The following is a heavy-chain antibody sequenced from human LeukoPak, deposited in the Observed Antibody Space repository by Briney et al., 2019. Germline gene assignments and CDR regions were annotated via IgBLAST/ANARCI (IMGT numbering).Heavy chain of an antibody. J-gene: IGHJ4*02. CDR1: GGSFSGYY. Sequence: SETLSLTCAVYGGSFSGYYWSWIRQPPGKGLEWIGEINHSGSTNYNPSLKSRVTISVDTSKNQFSLKLSSVTAADTAVYYCARGRNYHGSGSATDYWGQGTLVTVSS. V-gene: IGHV4-34*01. CDR3: ARGRNYHGSGSATDY. D-gene: IGHD3-10*01. CDR2: INHSGST.